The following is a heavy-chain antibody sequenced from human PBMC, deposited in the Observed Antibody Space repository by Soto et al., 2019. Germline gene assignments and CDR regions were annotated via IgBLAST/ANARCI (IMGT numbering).Heavy chain of an antibody. CDR2: ISYDGSNK. CDR1: GFTFSSYA. Sequence: GGSLRLSCAASGFTFSSYAMHWVRQAPGKGLEWVAVISYDGSNKYYADSVKGRFTISRDNSKNTLYLQMNSLRAEDTAVYYCARGGRYGIVVVVAATGEIFDYWGQGTLVTVSS. J-gene: IGHJ4*02. V-gene: IGHV3-30-3*01. CDR3: ARGGRYGIVVVVAATGEIFDY. D-gene: IGHD2-15*01.